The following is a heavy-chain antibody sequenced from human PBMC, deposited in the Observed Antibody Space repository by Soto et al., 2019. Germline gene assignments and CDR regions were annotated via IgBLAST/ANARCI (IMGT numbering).Heavy chain of an antibody. CDR1: GNTFTSYG. CDR3: ARDLCYCSSTSCPPRGWCFPL. D-gene: IGHD2-2*01. J-gene: IGHJ2*01. V-gene: IGHV1-18*04. Sequence: ASVKVSCKASGNTFTSYGISWVRQAPGQGLERMGWISAYNGNTNYAQRLQGRVTMTTDTSTSTAYMELRSLRSDDTAVYYCARDLCYCSSTSCPPRGWCFPLWGRGTLVTV. CDR2: ISAYNGNT.